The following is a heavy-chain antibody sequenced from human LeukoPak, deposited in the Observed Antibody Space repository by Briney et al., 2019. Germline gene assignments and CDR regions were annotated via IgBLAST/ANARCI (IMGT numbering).Heavy chain of an antibody. J-gene: IGHJ4*02. D-gene: IGHD6-13*01. V-gene: IGHV3-23*01. CDR3: VKDQQLVFDY. CDR1: GFTFSSYA. CDR2: ISGSGGST. Sequence: PGGSLRLSCAAPGFTFSSYAMSWVRQAPGKGLEWVSAISGSGGSTYYADSVKGRFTISRDNSKNTLYLQMNSLRAEDTAVYYCVKDQQLVFDYWGQGTLVTVSS.